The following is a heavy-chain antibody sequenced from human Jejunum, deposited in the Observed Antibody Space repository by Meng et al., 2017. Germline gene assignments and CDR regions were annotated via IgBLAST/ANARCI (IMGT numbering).Heavy chain of an antibody. D-gene: IGHD3-3*02. CDR1: GYTFSGYN. CDR2: IHPTSGYT. J-gene: IGHJ4*02. CDR3: ARVVIEDCLILIDL. Sequence: ASVKVSCKASGYTFSGYNIQWVRQAPGQGLEWMGWIHPTSGYTRYAEKFLGRITVTSDTSRTTVYMELTRLRFNDTAVYFCARVVIEDCLILIDLWGQGTLVTVSS. V-gene: IGHV1-2*02.